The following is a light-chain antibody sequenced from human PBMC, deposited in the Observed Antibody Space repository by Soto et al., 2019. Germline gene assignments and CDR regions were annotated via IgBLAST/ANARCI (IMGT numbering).Light chain of an antibody. Sequence: QSVLTQPASVSGSPGQSITISCTGTSSDVGGSNSVSWYQQHPGKAPKLIIYDVSNRPSGVSNRFSGSKSGNTASLTISGLQAEDEADYYCSSYRSRTTVVFGGGTKLTVL. CDR2: DVS. J-gene: IGLJ2*01. CDR3: SSYRSRTTVV. CDR1: SSDVGGSNS. V-gene: IGLV2-14*01.